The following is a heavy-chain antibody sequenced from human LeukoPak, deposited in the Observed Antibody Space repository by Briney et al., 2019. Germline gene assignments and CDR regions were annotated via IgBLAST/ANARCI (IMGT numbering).Heavy chain of an antibody. CDR1: GFTFSTHD. CDR2: IRYDGSHE. Sequence: GGSLRLSCGASGFTFSTHDMHWVRQAPGKGLEWVAFIRYDGSHECYADSVKGRFTISRGNSKNTLYLQMNSVRGEDTALYYCAKPSGSGVDYWGQGTRVTVSS. CDR3: AKPSGSGVDY. V-gene: IGHV3-30*02. D-gene: IGHD1-26*01. J-gene: IGHJ4*01.